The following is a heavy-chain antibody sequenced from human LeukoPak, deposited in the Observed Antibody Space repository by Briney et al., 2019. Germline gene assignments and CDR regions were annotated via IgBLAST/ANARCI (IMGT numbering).Heavy chain of an antibody. J-gene: IGHJ4*02. CDR3: ARMLTTVTTFDY. D-gene: IGHD4-17*01. CDR1: GFTFSSYS. V-gene: IGHV3-21*01. Sequence: GGSLRLSCAASGFTFSSYSMNWVRQAPGKGLEWVSSISSSSSYIYYADSVKGRFTISRDNAKNSLYLQMNSLRAEDTAVYYCARMLTTVTTFDYWGQGTLVTVSS. CDR2: ISSSSSYI.